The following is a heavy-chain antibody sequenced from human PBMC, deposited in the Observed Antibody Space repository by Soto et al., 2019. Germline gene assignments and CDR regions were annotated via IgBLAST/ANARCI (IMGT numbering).Heavy chain of an antibody. D-gene: IGHD3-3*01. Sequence: QVQLVESGGGVVQPGRSLRLSCAASGFTFSSYGMHWVRQAPGKGLEWVAVISYDGSNKYYADSVKGRFTISRDNSKNTLYLQMNSLRAEDTAVYYCAKDRRFLERYYGMDVW. J-gene: IGHJ6*01. V-gene: IGHV3-30*18. CDR1: GFTFSSYG. CDR2: ISYDGSNK. CDR3: AKDRRFLERYYGMDV.